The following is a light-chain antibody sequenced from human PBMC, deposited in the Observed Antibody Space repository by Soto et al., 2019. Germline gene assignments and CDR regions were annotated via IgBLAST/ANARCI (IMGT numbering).Light chain of an antibody. CDR1: QSVSSN. CDR3: QQYNNWPALT. V-gene: IGKV3D-15*01. Sequence: EIVMTQSPAALSVSPGQRATLSCRASQSVSSNLAWYQQKPGQAPRLLIYGASTRSTGIPDRFSGSGSGTEFTLTIRSLKSEDFAVYYCQQYNNWPALTFGGGTKVEIK. CDR2: GAS. J-gene: IGKJ4*01.